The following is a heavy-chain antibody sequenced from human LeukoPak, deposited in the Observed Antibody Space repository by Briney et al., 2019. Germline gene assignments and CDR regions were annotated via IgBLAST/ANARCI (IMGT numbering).Heavy chain of an antibody. CDR1: GYTFTGYY. Sequence: ASVKVFCKASGYTFTGYYMHWVRPAPGQGLEGMGWINPNSGGTNYAQKFQGRVTMTRDTSISTAYMELSRLRSDDTAVYYCAAPLYDSSGYYLNYWGQGTLVTVSS. D-gene: IGHD3-22*01. J-gene: IGHJ4*02. CDR2: INPNSGGT. CDR3: AAPLYDSSGYYLNY. V-gene: IGHV1-2*02.